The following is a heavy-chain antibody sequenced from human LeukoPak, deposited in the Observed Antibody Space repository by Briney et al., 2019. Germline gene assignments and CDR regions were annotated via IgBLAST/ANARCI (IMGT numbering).Heavy chain of an antibody. J-gene: IGHJ3*02. CDR2: IYYSGST. CDR3: ASSNSQYCSSTSCYGAFDI. V-gene: IGHV4-39*07. D-gene: IGHD2-2*01. Sequence: SETLSLTCTVSGGSISSSSYYWGWIHQPPGKGLEWIGSIYYSGSTYYNPSLKSRVTISVGTSKNQFSLKLSSVTAADTAVYYCASSNSQYCSSTSCYGAFDIWGQGTMVTVSS. CDR1: GGSISSSSYY.